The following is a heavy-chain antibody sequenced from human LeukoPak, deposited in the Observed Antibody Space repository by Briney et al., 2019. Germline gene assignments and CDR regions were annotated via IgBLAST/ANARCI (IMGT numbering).Heavy chain of an antibody. J-gene: IGHJ4*02. Sequence: PGGSLRLSCAASGFTFSDYSISWIRQAPGKGLEWISYSGSSGNIIYYADSVKGRFTISRDNAKNSLYLQLNSLRAEDTAVYYCARDRPSTHCNDYWGQGTLVTVSS. D-gene: IGHD2-21*01. V-gene: IGHV3-11*01. CDR3: ARDRPSTHCNDY. CDR2: SGSSGNII. CDR1: GFTFSDYS.